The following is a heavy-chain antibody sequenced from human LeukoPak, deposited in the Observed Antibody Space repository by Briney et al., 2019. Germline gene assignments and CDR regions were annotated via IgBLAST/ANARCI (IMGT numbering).Heavy chain of an antibody. CDR3: AKGRAFDP. CDR2: INHSGST. J-gene: IGHJ5*02. Sequence: KPSETLSLTCAVYGGSFSCYYWSWIRQPPGKGLEWIGEINHSGSTNYNPSLKSRITISVDTSKNQFSLKRSSVAAADTAVYYCAKGRAFDPWGQGTLVTVSS. CDR1: GGSFSCYY. V-gene: IGHV4-34*01.